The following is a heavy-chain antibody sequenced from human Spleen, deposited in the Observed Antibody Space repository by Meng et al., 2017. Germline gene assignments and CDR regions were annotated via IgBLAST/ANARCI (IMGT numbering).Heavy chain of an antibody. Sequence: SGPTLVKPTQTLTLTCTFCGFSLSTGGVGVGWIRQPPGKALEWLALVYWDDDKRHSLSLKSRISITKDTSKNHVVLTMTNMGTVDTDSYSCARAWGARGVFGYWGQRTLVTVSS. V-gene: IGHV2-5*02. D-gene: IGHD3-10*01. CDR3: ARAWGARGVFGY. CDR1: GFSLSTGGVG. CDR2: VYWDDDK. J-gene: IGHJ4*02.